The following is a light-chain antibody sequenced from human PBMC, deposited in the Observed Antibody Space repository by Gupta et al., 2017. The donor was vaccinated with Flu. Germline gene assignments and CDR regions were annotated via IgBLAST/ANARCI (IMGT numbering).Light chain of an antibody. CDR1: SSNIGAGYD. V-gene: IGLV1-40*01. Sequence: QSVLTQPPSVSGAPGQSVTISCTVSSSNIGAGYDVHWYQQLPGTAPKLLIYGNSNRPSGVPDRFSGSKSGTSASLAITGLQAEDEADYYCQSYDSSLSGSGVFGGGTKLTVL. CDR2: GNS. J-gene: IGLJ2*01. CDR3: QSYDSSLSGSGV.